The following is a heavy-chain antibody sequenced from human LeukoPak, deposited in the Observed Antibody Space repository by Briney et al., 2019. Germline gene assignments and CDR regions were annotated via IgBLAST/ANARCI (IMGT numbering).Heavy chain of an antibody. CDR1: GGSISSRSYY. V-gene: IGHV4-39*01. CDR3: ARAGEDY. D-gene: IGHD3-16*01. Sequence: PSETLSLTCTVSGGSISSRSYYWGWIRQPPGKGLEWIGKISDSGNTYYSPSLRSRVTISIDMSKNQFSLKLSSVTATDTAVYYCARAGEDYWGQGTLVTVSS. CDR2: ISDSGNT. J-gene: IGHJ4*02.